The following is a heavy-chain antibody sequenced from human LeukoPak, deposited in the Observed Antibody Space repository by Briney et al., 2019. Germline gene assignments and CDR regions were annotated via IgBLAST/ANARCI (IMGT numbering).Heavy chain of an antibody. V-gene: IGHV4-61*02. CDR3: ARDPWGGSWFDP. Sequence: SETLSLTCTVSGGSISSGSYYWSWIRQPAGKGLEWIGRIYTSGSTNYNPSLKSRVTISVDTSKNQFSLKLSSVTAADTAVYYCARDPWGGSWFDPWGQGTLVTVSS. J-gene: IGHJ5*02. CDR1: GGSISSGSYY. D-gene: IGHD3-10*01. CDR2: IYTSGST.